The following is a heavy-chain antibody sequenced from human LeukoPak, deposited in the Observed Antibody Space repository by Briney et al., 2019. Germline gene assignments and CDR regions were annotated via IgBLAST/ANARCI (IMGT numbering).Heavy chain of an antibody. Sequence: GSLRLSCAASGFTFSSYWMSWVRQPPGKGLEWIGEIYHSGRTNFNPSLKSQVTISVDKSKNQFSLRLNSVTAADTAVYYCARVQFSSGSLDYWGQGTLVTVSS. CDR3: ARVQFSSGSLDY. J-gene: IGHJ4*02. D-gene: IGHD6-19*01. CDR1: GFTFSSYW. CDR2: IYHSGRT. V-gene: IGHV4-4*02.